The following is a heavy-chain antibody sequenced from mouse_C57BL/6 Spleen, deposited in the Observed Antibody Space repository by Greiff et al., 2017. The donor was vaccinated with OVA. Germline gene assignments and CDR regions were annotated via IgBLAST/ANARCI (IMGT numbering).Heavy chain of an antibody. CDR1: GYAFSSYW. D-gene: IGHD2-4*01. Sequence: QVQLQQSGAELVKPGASVKISCKASGYAFSSYWMNWVKQRPGKGLEWIGQIYPGDGDTNYNGKFKGKATLTADKSSSTAYMQLSGLTSEDSAVYFCARDDYDDGGYYAVDYWGQGTSVTVSS. CDR2: IYPGDGDT. CDR3: ARDDYDDGGYYAVDY. V-gene: IGHV1-80*01. J-gene: IGHJ4*01.